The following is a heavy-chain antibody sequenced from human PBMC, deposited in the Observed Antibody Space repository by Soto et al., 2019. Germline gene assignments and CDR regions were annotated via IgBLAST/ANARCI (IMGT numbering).Heavy chain of an antibody. CDR2: IYYSGST. Sequence: SETLSLTCTVSGGSISSYYWSWIRQPPGKGLEWTGYIYYSGSTNYNPSLKSRVTISVDTSKNQFSLKLSSVTAADTAVYYCARGFWHYYDSSGYFYYFDYWGQGTLVTVSS. CDR1: GGSISSYY. V-gene: IGHV4-59*01. D-gene: IGHD3-22*01. CDR3: ARGFWHYYDSSGYFYYFDY. J-gene: IGHJ4*02.